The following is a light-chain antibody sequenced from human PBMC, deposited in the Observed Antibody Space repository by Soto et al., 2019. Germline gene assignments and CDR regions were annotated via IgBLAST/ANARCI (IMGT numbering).Light chain of an antibody. Sequence: NFMLTQPHSVSESPGKTVTISCTRSSGSIASKYVHWFQHRPGSSPTTVIYEGSHRPSGVPDRFSGSIDSSSNSASLTISGLKTEDEADYYCQSYGSSNFWVFGGGTKLTVL. J-gene: IGLJ3*02. CDR3: QSYGSSNFWV. V-gene: IGLV6-57*01. CDR1: SGSIASKY. CDR2: EGS.